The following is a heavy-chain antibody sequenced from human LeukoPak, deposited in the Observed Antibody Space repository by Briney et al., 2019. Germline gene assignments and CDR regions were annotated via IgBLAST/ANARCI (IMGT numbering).Heavy chain of an antibody. J-gene: IGHJ4*02. CDR2: IYYSGST. CDR1: GASFSGYY. D-gene: IGHD3-3*01. CDR3: ARGKMTIFGVVIPDFDY. V-gene: IGHV4-30-4*08. Sequence: SETLSLTCAVYGASFSGYYWSWIRQPPGKGLEWIGYIYYSGSTYYNPSLKSRVTISVDTSKNQFSLKLSSVTAADTAVYYCARGKMTIFGVVIPDFDYWGQGTLVTVSS.